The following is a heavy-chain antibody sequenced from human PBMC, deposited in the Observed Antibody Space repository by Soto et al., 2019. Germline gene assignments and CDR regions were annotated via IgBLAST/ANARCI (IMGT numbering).Heavy chain of an antibody. J-gene: IGHJ6*02. CDR2: IYPGDSDT. V-gene: IGHV5-51*01. Sequence: GESLKISCKGSGYSFTSYWIGWVRQMPGKGLEWMGIIYPGDSDTRYSPSFQGQVTISADKSISTAYLQWSSLKASDTAMYYCATLNGDHLPDYYYYCMDVWGQGTTVSVSS. CDR3: ATLNGDHLPDYYYYCMDV. CDR1: GYSFTSYW. D-gene: IGHD4-17*01.